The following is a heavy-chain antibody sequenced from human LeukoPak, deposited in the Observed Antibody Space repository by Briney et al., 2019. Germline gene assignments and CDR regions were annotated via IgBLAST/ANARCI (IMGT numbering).Heavy chain of an antibody. CDR2: IYYSGST. CDR3: ARVGDYYGSGSYYRH. J-gene: IGHJ4*02. V-gene: IGHV4-39*01. Sequence: PSETLSLTCTVSGGSISSSSYYWGWIRQPPGKGLEWIGSIYYSGSTYYNPSLKSRVTISVDTSKNQFSLKLSSVTAADTAVYYCARVGDYYGSGSYYRHWGQGTLVTVSS. D-gene: IGHD3-10*01. CDR1: GGSISSSSYY.